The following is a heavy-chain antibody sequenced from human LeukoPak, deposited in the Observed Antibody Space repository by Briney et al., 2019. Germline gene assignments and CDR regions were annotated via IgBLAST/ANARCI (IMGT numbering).Heavy chain of an antibody. J-gene: IGHJ3*02. V-gene: IGHV1-2*02. CDR3: ARSRTLRYFDWLSGGDAFDI. CDR2: INPNSGGT. Sequence: ASVKVSYKASGYTFTGYYMHWVRQAPGQGLEWMGWINPNSGGTNYAQKFQGRVTITRNTSISTAYMELSSLRSEDTAVYYCARSRTLRYFDWLSGGDAFDIWGQGTMVTVSS. D-gene: IGHD3-9*01. CDR1: GYTFTGYY.